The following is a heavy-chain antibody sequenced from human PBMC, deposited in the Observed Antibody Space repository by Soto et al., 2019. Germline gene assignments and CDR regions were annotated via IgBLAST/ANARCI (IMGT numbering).Heavy chain of an antibody. Sequence: QVQLVQSGAEVKKPGASVKVSCKASGYTFTSYDINWGRQATAQGLEWMGWMNPNSGNTGHAPKFQGRVTMTRNTSIRTPYMELSSLRSEDTAVYYCARGRGLPDNWFDPWGQGTLVTVSS. J-gene: IGHJ5*02. V-gene: IGHV1-8*01. CDR2: MNPNSGNT. D-gene: IGHD2-2*01. CDR1: GYTFTSYD. CDR3: ARGRGLPDNWFDP.